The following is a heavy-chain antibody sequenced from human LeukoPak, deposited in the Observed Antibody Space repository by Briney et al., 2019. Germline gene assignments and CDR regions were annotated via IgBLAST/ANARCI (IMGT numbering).Heavy chain of an antibody. V-gene: IGHV4-4*07. CDR3: AGGSNYYDSSGYYDY. CDR2: IYTSGST. J-gene: IGHJ4*02. Sequence: SQTLSLTCTVSGGSISSNYWSWIRQPAGKGLEWIGRIYTSGSTNYNPSLKSRVTMSVDTSKNQFSLKLSSVTAADTAVYYCAGGSNYYDSSGYYDYWGQGTLVTVSS. D-gene: IGHD3-22*01. CDR1: GGSISSNY.